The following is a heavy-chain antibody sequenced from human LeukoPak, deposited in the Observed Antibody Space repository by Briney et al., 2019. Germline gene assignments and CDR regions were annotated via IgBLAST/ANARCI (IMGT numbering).Heavy chain of an antibody. CDR3: VKDAGTA. J-gene: IGHJ5*02. D-gene: IGHD2-8*02. Sequence: GGSLRLSCGASGFTFRNFWMNWVRQAPGKGLEWVANIKDDGSDKYYVDSVKGRFSISKDNAKNSLYLQMDSLRAEDTALYYCVKDAGTAWGQGTLVTVSS. CDR1: GFTFRNFW. V-gene: IGHV3-7*01. CDR2: IKDDGSDK.